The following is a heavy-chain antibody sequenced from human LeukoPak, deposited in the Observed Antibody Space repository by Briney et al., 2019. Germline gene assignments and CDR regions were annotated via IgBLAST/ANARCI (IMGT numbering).Heavy chain of an antibody. V-gene: IGHV3-30*04. CDR1: GFTFSSDP. Sequence: GGSLRLSCTASGFTFSSDPFHWVRQAPGKGLQWVAVIGYDGVNKFYTDSVKGRFTISRDDSKSTLYLQMDSLRADDTAVYYCARDFLRAAPDYLDLWGQGTLVTVSS. CDR3: ARDFLRAAPDYLDL. J-gene: IGHJ4*02. D-gene: IGHD3-10*01. CDR2: IGYDGVNK.